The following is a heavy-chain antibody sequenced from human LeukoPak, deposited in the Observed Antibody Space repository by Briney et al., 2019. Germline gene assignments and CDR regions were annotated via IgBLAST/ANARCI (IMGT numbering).Heavy chain of an antibody. V-gene: IGHV4-61*02. Sequence: SETLSLTCTVSGDSISSGDYYWSWIRQPAGKGLEWIGRISSSGSTNYNPSLKSRVTISVDTSKNQFSLRLSSVTAADTAVYYCAGQELAGRVDYWGQGTLVTVSS. D-gene: IGHD6-19*01. CDR3: AGQELAGRVDY. CDR1: GDSISSGDYY. J-gene: IGHJ4*02. CDR2: ISSSGST.